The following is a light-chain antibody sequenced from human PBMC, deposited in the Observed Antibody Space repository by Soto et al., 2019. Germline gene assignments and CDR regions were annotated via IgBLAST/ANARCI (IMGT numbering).Light chain of an antibody. V-gene: IGKV1-5*03. J-gene: IGKJ1*01. CDR3: QNYNSYSEE. Sequence: DIQMTQSPSTLSGSVLDRVTITFRASQTISSWLAWYQQKPGKAPTRLIYKASTLKSGVPSRLSGSGSGTEFTLTISSLQADDFATDYCQNYNSYSEEFGQGTKVDIK. CDR1: QTISSW. CDR2: KAS.